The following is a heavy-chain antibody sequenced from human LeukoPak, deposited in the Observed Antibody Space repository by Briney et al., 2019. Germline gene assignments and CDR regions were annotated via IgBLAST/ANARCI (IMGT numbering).Heavy chain of an antibody. CDR3: ARDNQYCSGGSCYPGFFDY. CDR2: ISSSSSTI. Sequence: GGSLRLSCAASGFTFSSYSMNWVRQAPGKGLEWVSYISSSSSTIYYADSVKDRFTISRDNAKNSLYLQMNSLRAEDTAVYYCARDNQYCSGGSCYPGFFDYWGQGTLVTVSS. D-gene: IGHD2-15*01. J-gene: IGHJ4*02. CDR1: GFTFSSYS. V-gene: IGHV3-48*01.